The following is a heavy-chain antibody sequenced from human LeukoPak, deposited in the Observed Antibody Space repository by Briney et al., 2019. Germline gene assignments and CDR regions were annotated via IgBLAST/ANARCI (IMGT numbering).Heavy chain of an antibody. D-gene: IGHD4-23*01. CDR1: GFTFSSYS. CDR2: ISSSSSYI. Sequence: GGSLRLSCAASGFTFSSYSMNWVRQAPGKGLEWVSSISSSSSYIYYADSVKGRFTISRDNAKNSLYLQMHSLRAEDTAVYYCARAAGYGGNSFSAAFDILGQGKMVNGSS. J-gene: IGHJ3*02. V-gene: IGHV3-21*01. CDR3: ARAAGYGGNSFSAAFDI.